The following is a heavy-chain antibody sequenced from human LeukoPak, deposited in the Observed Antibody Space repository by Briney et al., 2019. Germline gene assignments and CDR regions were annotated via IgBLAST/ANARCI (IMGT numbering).Heavy chain of an antibody. Sequence: GRSLRLSCAASGFTFSSYAMHWVRQAPGKGLEWVAVISYDGSNKYYADSVKGRFTISRDNSKNTLYLQMNSLRAEDTAVYYCARVYDSSGSYPHYYGMDVWGQGTTVTVSS. V-gene: IGHV3-30-3*01. J-gene: IGHJ6*02. D-gene: IGHD3-22*01. CDR3: ARVYDSSGSYPHYYGMDV. CDR2: ISYDGSNK. CDR1: GFTFSSYA.